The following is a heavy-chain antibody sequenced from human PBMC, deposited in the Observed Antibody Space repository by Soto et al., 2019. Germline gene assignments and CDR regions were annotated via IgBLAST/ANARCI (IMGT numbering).Heavy chain of an antibody. CDR2: MNPNSGNT. CDR1: GYTFTSYD. J-gene: IGHJ3*02. CDR3: ARATPFVAVAGTGVAADMHAFDI. D-gene: IGHD6-19*01. V-gene: IGHV1-8*01. Sequence: ASVKVSCKASGYTFTSYDINWVRQATGQGLEWMGWMNPNSGNTGYAQKFQGRVTMTRNTSISTAYMELSSLRSEDTAVYYCARATPFVAVAGTGVAADMHAFDIWGQGTMVTVSS.